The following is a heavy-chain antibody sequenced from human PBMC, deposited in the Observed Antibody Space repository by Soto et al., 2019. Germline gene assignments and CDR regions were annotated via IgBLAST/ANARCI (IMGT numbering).Heavy chain of an antibody. CDR1: GYTFTGYY. CDR3: ARDSSGWFSGAFDI. D-gene: IGHD6-19*01. Sequence: ASVKVSCKASGYTFTGYYMHWVRQAPGQGLEWMGWINPNSGGTNYAQKFQGWVTMTRDTSISTAYMELSRLRSDDTAVYYCARDSSGWFSGAFDIWGQGTMVTVSS. CDR2: INPNSGGT. J-gene: IGHJ3*02. V-gene: IGHV1-2*04.